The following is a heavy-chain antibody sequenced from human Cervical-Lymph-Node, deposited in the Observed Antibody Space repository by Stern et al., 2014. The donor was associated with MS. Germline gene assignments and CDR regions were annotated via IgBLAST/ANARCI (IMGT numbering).Heavy chain of an antibody. J-gene: IGHJ4*02. CDR2: LYPYDSEP. Sequence: EVKLVESGAEVKKPGESLKISCKLSGYSFTSYYIAWVRQMPGKGLEWMWVLYPYDSEPTYTPSSQGQVTTSADKSITTAYLQWSSLRASDTAMYYCARHVQGFDYWGQGTLVTVSS. V-gene: IGHV5-51*01. CDR1: GYSFTSYY. CDR3: ARHVQGFDY.